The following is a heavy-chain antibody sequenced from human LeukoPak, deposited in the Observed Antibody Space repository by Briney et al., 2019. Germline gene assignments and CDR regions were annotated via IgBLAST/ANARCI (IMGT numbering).Heavy chain of an antibody. CDR2: INSDGSST. D-gene: IGHD5-18*01. CDR1: GFTFSSYR. J-gene: IGHJ4*02. Sequence: GGALRLSCAASGFTFSSYRMHWVRQAPGKGLVWVSRINSDGSSTSYADSVKGRFTISRDNAKNTLYLQKNSLRAEDTAVYYCARGGYSSMRNPRDFDYWGQGTLVTVSS. V-gene: IGHV3-74*01. CDR3: ARGGYSSMRNPRDFDY.